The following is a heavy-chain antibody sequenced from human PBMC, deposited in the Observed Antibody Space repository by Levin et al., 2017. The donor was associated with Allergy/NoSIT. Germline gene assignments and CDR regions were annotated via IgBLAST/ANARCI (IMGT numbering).Heavy chain of an antibody. Sequence: GGSLRLSCAASGFAFNTYWMHWVRQAPGRGLVWVSHINGDGSSTTYADSVKGRFTISRDNAKNTLYLQMNGLRVEDTAVYYCARDRNYAPFDPWGQGTLVTVSS. CDR1: GFAFNTYW. J-gene: IGHJ5*02. D-gene: IGHD2-2*01. CDR3: ARDRNYAPFDP. V-gene: IGHV3-74*03. CDR2: INGDGSST.